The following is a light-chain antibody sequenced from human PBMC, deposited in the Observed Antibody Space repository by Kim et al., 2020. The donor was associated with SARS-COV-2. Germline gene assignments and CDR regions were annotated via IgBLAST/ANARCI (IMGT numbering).Light chain of an antibody. CDR1: QRITTK. V-gene: IGKV3-15*01. CDR3: QQYSKLPLT. Sequence: SVSAGQRVTPTCRASQRITTKVAWYQQKPGQAPRLLIYGASTRATGLPARFAGSGSGTDFTLTINGLQSEDFAVYFCQQYSKLPLTFGGGTKLQI. CDR2: GAS. J-gene: IGKJ4*01.